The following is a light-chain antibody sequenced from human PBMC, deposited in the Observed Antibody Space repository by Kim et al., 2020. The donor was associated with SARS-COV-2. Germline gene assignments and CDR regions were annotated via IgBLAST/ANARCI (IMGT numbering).Light chain of an antibody. J-gene: IGLJ2*01. CDR1: SLRRYY. CDR3: NSRDSNAYVV. V-gene: IGLV3-19*01. Sequence: SSELTQDPAVSVALGQTVRITCQGDSLRRYYATWYQQKPGQAPKVVIYGKDNRPSGVPDRFSGCSSGNTASLTITGAQAGDEADYYCNSRDSNAYVVFCG. CDR2: GKD.